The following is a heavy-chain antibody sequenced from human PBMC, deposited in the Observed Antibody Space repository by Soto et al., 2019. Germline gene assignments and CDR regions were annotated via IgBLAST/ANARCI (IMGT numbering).Heavy chain of an antibody. CDR3: ARGGWRVPAYYYGMDV. Sequence: VGSLRLSCAASGFTFSSYAMHWVRQAPGKGPEWVAVISYDGSNKYYADSVKGRFTISRDNSKNTLYLQMNSLRAEDTAVYYCARGGWRVPAYYYGMDVWGQGTTVTVSS. CDR2: ISYDGSNK. V-gene: IGHV3-30-3*01. CDR1: GFTFSSYA. D-gene: IGHD2-2*01. J-gene: IGHJ6*02.